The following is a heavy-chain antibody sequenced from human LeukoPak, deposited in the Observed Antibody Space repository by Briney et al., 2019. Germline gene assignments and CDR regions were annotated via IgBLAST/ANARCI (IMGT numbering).Heavy chain of an antibody. V-gene: IGHV4-30-2*01. CDR1: GGSISSGGYS. CDR2: IYHSGST. D-gene: IGHD6-19*01. Sequence: PSETLSLTCAVSGGSISSGGYSWSWIRQPPGKGLEWIGYIYHSGSTYYNPSLKSRVAISVDTSKNQFSLKLTSVTAADTAMYYCARVSGSGWWIHSLGGYYGMDVWGQGTTVTV. J-gene: IGHJ6*02. CDR3: ARVSGSGWWIHSLGGYYGMDV.